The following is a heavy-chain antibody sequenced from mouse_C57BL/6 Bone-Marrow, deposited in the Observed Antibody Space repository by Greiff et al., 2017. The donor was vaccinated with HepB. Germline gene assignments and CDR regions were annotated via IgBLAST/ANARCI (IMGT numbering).Heavy chain of an antibody. CDR2: ISSGSSTI. Sequence: EVKLVESGGGLVKPGGSLKLSCAASGFTFSDYGMHWVRQAPEKGLEWVAYISSGSSTIYYADTVKGLFTISRDNAKNTLFLQMTSLRSEDTAMYYCATYGNYDWYFDVWGTGTTVTVSS. J-gene: IGHJ1*03. CDR1: GFTFSDYG. V-gene: IGHV5-17*01. CDR3: ATYGNYDWYFDV. D-gene: IGHD2-1*01.